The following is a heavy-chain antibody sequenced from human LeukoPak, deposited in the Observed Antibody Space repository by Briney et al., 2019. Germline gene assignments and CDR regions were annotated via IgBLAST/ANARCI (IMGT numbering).Heavy chain of an antibody. V-gene: IGHV3-7*01. D-gene: IGHD1-26*01. CDR1: GLTFSHYW. J-gene: IGHJ2*01. CDR3: ASAGVVGASTFWYFDL. CDR2: IRQDGNEK. Sequence: GGSLRLSCAASGLTFSHYWMTWVRQALGKGPEWVASIRQDGNEKYYLASVKGRFTISRDNAENSLYLQMNSLRAEDTALYSCASAGVVGASTFWYFDLWGRGTLVTVSS.